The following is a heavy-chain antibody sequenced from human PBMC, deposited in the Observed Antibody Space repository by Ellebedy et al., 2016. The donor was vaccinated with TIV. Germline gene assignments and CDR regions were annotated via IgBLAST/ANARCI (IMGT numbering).Heavy chain of an antibody. D-gene: IGHD6-13*01. V-gene: IGHV3-21*01. CDR3: ARPAATYSSSWYDFDC. Sequence: PGGSLRLSCTASGFTFSSFTMNWVRQAPGKGLEWVSSISTNGKYLHVAASVKGRFTVSRDNTKTSLYLEMSSLRVEDTAIYYCARPAATYSSSWYDFDCWGQGTLVTVSS. J-gene: IGHJ4*02. CDR1: GFTFSSFT. CDR2: ISTNGKYL.